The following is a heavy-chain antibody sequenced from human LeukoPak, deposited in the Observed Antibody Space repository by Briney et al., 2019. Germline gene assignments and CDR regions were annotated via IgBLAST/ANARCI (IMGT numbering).Heavy chain of an antibody. J-gene: IGHJ4*02. Sequence: SETLSLTCAVSGYSISSSSWWGWIRQPPGKGLEWIAYIYHSGTTYYNPSLQSRVTMSVDTSKNQFSLKLSSVTAVDTAVYYCARALRNWGQGTLVTVSS. CDR3: ARALRN. CDR1: GYSISSSSW. CDR2: IYHSGTT. V-gene: IGHV4-28*03.